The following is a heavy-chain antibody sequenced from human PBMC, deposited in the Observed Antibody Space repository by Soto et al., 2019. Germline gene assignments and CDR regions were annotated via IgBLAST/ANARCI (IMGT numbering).Heavy chain of an antibody. CDR3: AKERYYYDSSGYPLDY. D-gene: IGHD3-22*01. V-gene: IGHV3-23*01. CDR2: SSGSGGST. CDR1: GFTFSSYA. J-gene: IGHJ4*02. Sequence: EVQLLESGGGLVQPGGSLRPSCAASGFTFSSYAMSWVRQAPGKGLEWVSASSGSGGSTYYADSVKGRFTISRDNSKNTLYLQMNSLRAEDTAVYYCAKERYYYDSSGYPLDYWGQGTLVTVSS.